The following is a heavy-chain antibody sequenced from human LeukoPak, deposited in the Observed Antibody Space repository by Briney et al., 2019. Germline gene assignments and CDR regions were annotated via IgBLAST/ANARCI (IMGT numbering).Heavy chain of an antibody. CDR3: AKDHVVVVPAARRGMDY. Sequence: GGSLRLSCAASGFTFDDYGMSWVRQAPGKGPEWVSGINWNGGSTGYADSVKGRFTISRDNSKNTLYLQMNSLRAEDTAVYYCAKDHVVVVPAARRGMDYWGQGTLVTVSS. CDR2: INWNGGST. V-gene: IGHV3-20*04. D-gene: IGHD2-2*01. CDR1: GFTFDDYG. J-gene: IGHJ4*02.